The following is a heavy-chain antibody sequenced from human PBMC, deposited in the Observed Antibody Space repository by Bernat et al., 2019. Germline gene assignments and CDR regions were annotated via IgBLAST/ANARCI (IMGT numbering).Heavy chain of an antibody. D-gene: IGHD6-19*01. Sequence: QITLKESGPTLVKPTQTLTLTCTFSGFSLSTSGVGVGWIRQPPGKALEWLALSYWDDDKRYSPSLKSRLTITKDTSKNQVVLTMTNMDPVDTATYYCAHRRLAVAAFDYWGQGTLVTVSS. CDR1: GFSLSTSGVG. J-gene: IGHJ4*02. V-gene: IGHV2-5*02. CDR3: AHRRLAVAAFDY. CDR2: SYWDDDK.